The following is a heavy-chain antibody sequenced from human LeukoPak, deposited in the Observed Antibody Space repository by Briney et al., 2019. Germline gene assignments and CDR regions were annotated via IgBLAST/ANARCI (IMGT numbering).Heavy chain of an antibody. Sequence: GGSLRLSCAASGFTFSSYSMNWVRQAPGKGLEWVSYISSSSSTIYYADSVKGRFTISRDNAKNSLYLQMNSLRAGDTAVYYCARAGYSSTWYSRYFDLWGRGTLVTVSS. CDR3: ARAGYSSTWYSRYFDL. CDR1: GFTFSSYS. CDR2: ISSSSSTI. J-gene: IGHJ2*01. V-gene: IGHV3-48*01. D-gene: IGHD6-13*01.